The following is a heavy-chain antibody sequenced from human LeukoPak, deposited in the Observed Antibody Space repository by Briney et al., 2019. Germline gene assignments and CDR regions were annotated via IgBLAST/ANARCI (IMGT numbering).Heavy chain of an antibody. CDR3: AAAAGSQNFDY. CDR1: GFTFDDYA. V-gene: IGHV3-9*01. CDR2: ISWKSGSI. Sequence: GGSLRLSCAASGFTFDDYAMHWVRQAPGKGLECVSGISWKSGSIGYADSVKGRFTISRDNAKNSLYLQMNSLRAEETALYYCAAAAGSQNFDYWGQGTLVTVSS. J-gene: IGHJ4*02. D-gene: IGHD6-13*01.